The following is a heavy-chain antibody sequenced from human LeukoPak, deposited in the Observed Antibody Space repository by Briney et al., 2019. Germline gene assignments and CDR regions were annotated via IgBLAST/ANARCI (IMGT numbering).Heavy chain of an antibody. CDR1: GGSVSSYY. CDR2: IYTSGST. V-gene: IGHV4-4*07. CDR3: ARLRSGSYYQSFDY. D-gene: IGHD3-10*02. Sequence: TSETLSLTCTLSGGSVSSYYWSWIRQPAGKGLEWIGRIYTSGSTNYNPSLKSRVTMSVDTSKNQFSLKLSSVTAADTAVYYCARLRSGSYYQSFDYWGQGTLVTVSS. J-gene: IGHJ4*02.